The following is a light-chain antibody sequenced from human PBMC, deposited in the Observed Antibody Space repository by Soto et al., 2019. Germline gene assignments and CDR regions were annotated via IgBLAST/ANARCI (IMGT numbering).Light chain of an antibody. CDR2: DVN. Sequence: QSALTQPASVSGSLGQSITISCTGTSRDVGNYNYVSWYQHHTGRAPKLVIYDVNNRPAGISNRFSGSNSDNTASLIIFGLQAEGEAGYHCSSYTRTSTLISAGGTKLTFL. V-gene: IGLV2-14*03. CDR3: SSYTRTSTLI. J-gene: IGLJ2*01. CDR1: SRDVGNYNY.